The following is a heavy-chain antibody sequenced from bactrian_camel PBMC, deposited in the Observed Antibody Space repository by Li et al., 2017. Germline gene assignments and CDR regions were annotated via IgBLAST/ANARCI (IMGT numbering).Heavy chain of an antibody. J-gene: IGHJ4*01. CDR3: AATLDLPADRLNPRAFQY. CDR2: ISTGSVST. V-gene: IGHV3S40*01. CDR1: GFTFSSYS. Sequence: VQLVESGGGLVQPGGSLRLSCAASGFTFSSYSMNWVRQIPGKEREEVAAISTGSVSTQYADSVKGRFTISRDDAKSTVYLQMNSLKPEDTAKYYCAATLDLPADRLNPRAFQYWGQGTQVTVS.